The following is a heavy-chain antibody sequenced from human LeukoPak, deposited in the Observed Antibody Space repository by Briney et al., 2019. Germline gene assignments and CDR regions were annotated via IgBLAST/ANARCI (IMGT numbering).Heavy chain of an antibody. J-gene: IGHJ4*02. D-gene: IGHD3-9*01. V-gene: IGHV5-51*01. Sequence: GESLQISCKCSGYSFTSYWIGWVRQMPGEGLEWMGIIYPGDSDTRYSPSFQGQVTISADKPISTAYLQWSSLKASDTAMYYCARRNYDILTGYYNFDYWGQETLVTVSS. CDR2: IYPGDSDT. CDR3: ARRNYDILTGYYNFDY. CDR1: GYSFTSYW.